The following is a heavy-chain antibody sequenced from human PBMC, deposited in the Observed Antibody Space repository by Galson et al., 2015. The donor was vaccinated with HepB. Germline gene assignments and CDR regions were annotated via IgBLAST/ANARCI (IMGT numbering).Heavy chain of an antibody. CDR1: GFTFNNHG. CDR3: ARGGVVAAQDY. D-gene: IGHD2-15*01. Sequence: SLRLSCAASGFTFNNHGLSWVRQAPGKGLEWVSSISGSGTGTFYGDSVKGRFTTSRDNSRDTMYLQMNSLGAEDTALYYCARGGVVAAQDYWGQGTLVTVSS. J-gene: IGHJ4*02. CDR2: ISGSGTGT. V-gene: IGHV3-23*01.